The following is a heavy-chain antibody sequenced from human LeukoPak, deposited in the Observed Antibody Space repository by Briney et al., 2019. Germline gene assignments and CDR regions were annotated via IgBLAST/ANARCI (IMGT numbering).Heavy chain of an antibody. CDR3: AAESFYDYGDSRGFDI. V-gene: IGHV1-46*01. D-gene: IGHD4-17*01. J-gene: IGHJ3*02. CDR1: GYTFTSYY. Sequence: ASVKVSCKASGYTFTSYYINWVRQAPGQGLEWMAIINPSGGTTTYAQKSQGRVTMSRDTSTGTVYMQLSSLTSEDTAVYYCAAESFYDYGDSRGFDIWGQGTMVTVSS. CDR2: INPSGGTT.